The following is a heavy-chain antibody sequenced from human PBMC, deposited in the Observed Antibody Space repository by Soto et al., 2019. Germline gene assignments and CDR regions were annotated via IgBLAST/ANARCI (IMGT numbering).Heavy chain of an antibody. J-gene: IGHJ4*02. CDR1: GYSFTSYW. V-gene: IGHV5-51*01. CDR3: VKSYYYDSSGYYYSPFFDS. D-gene: IGHD3-22*01. Sequence: XESLKSSCKGCGYSFTSYWIGWVRQMPGKGLEWMGIIYPGDSDTRYSPSFQGQVTISADKSIGTAYLQWSSLKAPDTAMYYCVKSYYYDSSGYYYSPFFDSWGQGTLVTVSS. CDR2: IYPGDSDT.